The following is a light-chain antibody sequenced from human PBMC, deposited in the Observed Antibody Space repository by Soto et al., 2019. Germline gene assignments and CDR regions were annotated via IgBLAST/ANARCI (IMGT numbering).Light chain of an antibody. V-gene: IGKV1-5*01. CDR2: DAS. CDR1: QSISSW. CDR3: QQYNSYLLT. J-gene: IGKJ4*01. Sequence: DIQMTQSPSTLSASVGDRVTITCRASQSISSWLAWYQQKPGKARKLLIYDASSLDSAVPPRFSGSGSGTEFPPTISRLQPDDFATYYCQQYNSYLLTFGGATNLHIK.